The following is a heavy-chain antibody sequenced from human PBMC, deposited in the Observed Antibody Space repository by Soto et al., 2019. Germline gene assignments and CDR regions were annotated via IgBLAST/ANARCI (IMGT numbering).Heavy chain of an antibody. Sequence: QVQLVESGGGVVQPGRSLRLSCAASGFTFSSYAMHWVRQAPGKGLEWVAVISYDGSNKYYADSVKGRFTISRDNSKNTLYLQMNSLRAEHTAVYYCARVGTMVRGVITNYYYYGMDVWGQGTTVTVSS. J-gene: IGHJ6*02. CDR2: ISYDGSNK. D-gene: IGHD3-10*01. V-gene: IGHV3-30-3*01. CDR1: GFTFSSYA. CDR3: ARVGTMVRGVITNYYYYGMDV.